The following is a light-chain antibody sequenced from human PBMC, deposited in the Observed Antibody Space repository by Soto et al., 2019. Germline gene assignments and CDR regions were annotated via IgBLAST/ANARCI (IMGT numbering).Light chain of an antibody. V-gene: IGLV2-8*01. CDR3: SSNGSSNNCCV. CDR2: EVS. Sequence: QSVLTQPPSAPGSPGQSITISCTGTSSDVGAYNYVSWYQQHPGKAPKLMIHEVSKRPSGVRDRFSASKSGNTASLTVSGLQAEDEADYYCSSNGSSNNCCVFVTGTKVTVL. CDR1: SSDVGAYNY. J-gene: IGLJ1*01.